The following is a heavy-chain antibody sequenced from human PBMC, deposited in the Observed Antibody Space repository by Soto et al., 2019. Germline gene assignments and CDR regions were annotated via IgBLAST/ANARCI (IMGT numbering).Heavy chain of an antibody. J-gene: IGHJ5*02. CDR1: GGSISSGGYY. CDR3: ARDRAVAAPLGEKYNWFDP. D-gene: IGHD6-19*01. V-gene: IGHV4-31*03. Sequence: SETLSLTCTVSGGSISSGGYYWSWIRQHPGKGLEWIGYIYYSGSTYYNPSLKSRVTISVDTSKNQFSLKLGSVTAADTAVYYCARDRAVAAPLGEKYNWFDPWGQGTLVTVSS. CDR2: IYYSGST.